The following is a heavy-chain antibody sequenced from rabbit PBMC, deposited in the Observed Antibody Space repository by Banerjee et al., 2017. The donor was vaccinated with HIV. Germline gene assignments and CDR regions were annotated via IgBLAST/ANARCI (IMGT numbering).Heavy chain of an antibody. D-gene: IGHD6-1*01. J-gene: IGHJ4*01. Sequence: QQQLEESGGGLVKPGGTLTLTCKASGIDFSNYVYICWVRQAPGKGLEWIACINTSTGNTVYASWAKGRFTISKTSSTTVTLQMTSLTAADTATYFCVRDSYVLWGQGTLVTVS. CDR2: INTSTGNT. V-gene: IGHV1S45*01. CDR1: GIDFSNYVY. CDR3: VRDSYVL.